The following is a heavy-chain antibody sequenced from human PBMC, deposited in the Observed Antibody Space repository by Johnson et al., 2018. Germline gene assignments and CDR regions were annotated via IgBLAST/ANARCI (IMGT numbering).Heavy chain of an antibody. CDR3: ARGTGSGGLGYYLDY. V-gene: IGHV4-59*01. D-gene: IGHD1-26*01. CDR1: GGSLSRYY. Sequence: QVQLQESGPGLVEHSATLAPTCTVSGGSLSRYYWSWLRQPPGNGLEWIGYIYYSGSTTYTPALRRLVTIPAATSKNQLSPRLSSVTAADTAIYYQARGTGSGGLGYYLDYWGQGTLVTVSS. J-gene: IGHJ4*02. CDR2: IYYSGST.